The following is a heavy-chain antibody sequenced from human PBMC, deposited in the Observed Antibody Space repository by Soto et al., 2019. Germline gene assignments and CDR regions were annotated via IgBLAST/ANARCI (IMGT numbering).Heavy chain of an antibody. CDR2: ISWKDEK. CDR3: AHRYGGNYYRWYFDS. J-gene: IGHJ4*02. D-gene: IGHD1-26*01. Sequence: ESGPTLVNPTQTLTVTCTFSGFSLSTSGAGVGWIRQSPGKAPEWLALISWKDEKRYNPGLKSRLTITKDTSKNRVVLTMTDLDPVDTATYFCAHRYGGNYYRWYFDSWGQGTLVTVSS. CDR1: GFSLSTSGAG. V-gene: IGHV2-5*01.